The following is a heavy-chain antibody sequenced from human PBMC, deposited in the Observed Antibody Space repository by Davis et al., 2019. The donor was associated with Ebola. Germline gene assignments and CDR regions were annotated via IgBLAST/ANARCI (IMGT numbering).Heavy chain of an antibody. CDR2: IGVYNGAT. V-gene: IGHV1-18*01. Sequence: ASVKVSCKASGYTFTNYGVSWLRQAPGQGLEWMSWIGVYNGATTYAAMFRDRVTMTTDTSTSTAYMELRSLRADDRAVYYCARDPRGKDDLDYCGQGTLVTVSS. J-gene: IGHJ4*02. CDR1: GYTFTNYG. CDR3: ARDPRGKDDLDY. D-gene: IGHD2-15*01.